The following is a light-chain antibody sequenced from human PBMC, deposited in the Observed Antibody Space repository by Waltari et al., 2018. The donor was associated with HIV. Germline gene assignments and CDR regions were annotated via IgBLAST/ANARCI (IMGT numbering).Light chain of an antibody. CDR2: DVN. V-gene: IGLV2-23*02. CDR3: CSYAGSGTFVV. Sequence: ALTQPASVSGSPGQSITLSCSGTWSDIGSYDLVSWYQHFPGKAPKRILYDVNERPSGVSPRYSGSKSGNTASLVISGLQSEDEADYYCCSYAGSGTFVVFGGGTRLTV. CDR1: WSDIGSYDL. J-gene: IGLJ3*02.